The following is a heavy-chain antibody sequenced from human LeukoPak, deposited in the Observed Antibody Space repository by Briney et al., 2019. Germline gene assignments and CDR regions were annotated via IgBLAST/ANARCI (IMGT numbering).Heavy chain of an antibody. J-gene: IGHJ4*02. Sequence: GGSLRLSCAVSGFTFSGYAMSWVRQAPGKGLEWVANIKQDGSEKYYVDSVKGRFTISRDNAKNSLYLQMNSLRAEDTAVYYCARDQRYCSSSSCPWEPFDYWGQGTLVTVSS. CDR1: GFTFSGYA. CDR2: IKQDGSEK. CDR3: ARDQRYCSSSSCPWEPFDY. V-gene: IGHV3-7*03. D-gene: IGHD2-2*01.